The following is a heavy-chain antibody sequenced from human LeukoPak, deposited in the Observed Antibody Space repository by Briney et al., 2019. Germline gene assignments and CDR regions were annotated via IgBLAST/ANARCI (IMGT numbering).Heavy chain of an antibody. CDR3: ARRGTGGQFDY. CDR2: MNSNSGNT. J-gene: IGHJ4*02. CDR1: GYTFISYD. V-gene: IGHV1-8*02. Sequence: ASVKVSCKPSGYTFISYDINWVRQATGQGLEWMGWMNSNSGNTGYARKFQGGVTMTRNTSISTAYMELSSLRSEDTAVYYCARRGTGGQFDYWGQGTLVTVSS. D-gene: IGHD3-10*01.